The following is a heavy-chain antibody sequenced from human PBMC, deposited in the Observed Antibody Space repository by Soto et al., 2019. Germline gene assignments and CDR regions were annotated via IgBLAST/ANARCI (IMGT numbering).Heavy chain of an antibody. CDR3: ARVATIRNYYGMDV. D-gene: IGHD5-12*01. J-gene: IGHJ6*02. V-gene: IGHV4-61*01. CDR2: IYYSGST. Sequence: PSETRSLTCTVSGGSVSSGSYYWSWIRQPPGKGLEWIGYIYYSGSTNYNPSLKSRVTISVDTSKNQFSLKLSSVTAADTAVYYCARVATIRNYYGMDVWGQGTTVTVSS. CDR1: GGSVSSGSYY.